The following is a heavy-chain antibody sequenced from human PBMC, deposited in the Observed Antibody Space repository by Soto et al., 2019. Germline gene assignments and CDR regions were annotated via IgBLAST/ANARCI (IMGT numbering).Heavy chain of an antibody. CDR1: GFTFSDYA. CDR3: AKELRPAYRTGWLDH. CDR2: ISDDGSNE. V-gene: IGHV3-30*18. J-gene: IGHJ5*02. D-gene: IGHD1-1*01. Sequence: QVQLVESGGGVVQPGRSLRLSCAASGFTFSDYAIHWVRQAPGKGLEWVAVISDDGSNEYYVASVKGRFTISRDNSKNTVYLQMNSLRGEDTAVYYCAKELRPAYRTGWLDHWGQGTLVIVYS.